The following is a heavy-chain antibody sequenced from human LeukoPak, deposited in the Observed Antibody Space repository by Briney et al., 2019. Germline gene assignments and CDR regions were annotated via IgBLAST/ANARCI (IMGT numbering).Heavy chain of an antibody. Sequence: ASVKVSCKASGYTFPSYGISGVRQAPGQRLEGMGWISAYNGNTNCAQKLQGRATMPTETSTSTAYMELRGLRSDDTAVYYCARVFGGYYDSSGSRWFDPWGQGTLVTVSS. V-gene: IGHV1-18*01. D-gene: IGHD3-22*01. CDR3: ARVFGGYYDSSGSRWFDP. CDR2: ISAYNGNT. J-gene: IGHJ5*02. CDR1: GYTFPSYG.